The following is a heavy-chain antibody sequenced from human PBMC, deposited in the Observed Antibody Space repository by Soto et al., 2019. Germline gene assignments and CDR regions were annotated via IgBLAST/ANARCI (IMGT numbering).Heavy chain of an antibody. CDR2: IYDTGISGYTPST. CDR1: YESITSLY. CDR3: ARGEDAFFYYGLDV. Sequence: EIPSHQCTVLYESITSLYRRRILQPPGKGLGWIAYIYDTGISGYTPSTSYNPSLKSRVTMSVDTSKSQFSLKLTSVTAADTAVYYCARGEDAFFYYGLDVWGQGITVTSP. J-gene: IGHJ6*02. V-gene: IGHV4-59*11.